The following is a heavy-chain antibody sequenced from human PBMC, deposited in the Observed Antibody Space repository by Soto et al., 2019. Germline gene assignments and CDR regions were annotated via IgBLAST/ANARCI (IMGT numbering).Heavy chain of an antibody. CDR1: GGTFSSYA. CDR3: ARQRFLEWLRFDY. J-gene: IGHJ4*02. Sequence: SVKVSCKASGGTFSSYAISWVRQAPGQGLEWMGGIIPIFGTANYAQKFQGRVTITADESTSTAYMELSSLRSEDTAVYYCARQRFLEWLRFDYWGQGTLVTVSS. V-gene: IGHV1-69*13. CDR2: IIPIFGTA. D-gene: IGHD3-3*01.